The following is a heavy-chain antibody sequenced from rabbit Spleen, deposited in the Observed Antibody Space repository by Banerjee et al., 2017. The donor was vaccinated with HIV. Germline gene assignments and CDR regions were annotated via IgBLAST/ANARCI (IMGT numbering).Heavy chain of an antibody. J-gene: IGHJ6*01. V-gene: IGHV1S45*01. CDR3: TRDAGSSFSSYGMDL. D-gene: IGHD8-1*01. CDR1: GFSFTYLYY. Sequence: QEQLVESGGGLVKPEGSLTLTCTASGFSFTYLYYICWVRQAPGKGLEWIACITIGDDSIWSASWAKGRFTISKTSSTTVTLQVPSLTAADTATYFCTRDAGSSFSSYGMDLWGPGTLVTVS. CDR2: ITIGDDSI.